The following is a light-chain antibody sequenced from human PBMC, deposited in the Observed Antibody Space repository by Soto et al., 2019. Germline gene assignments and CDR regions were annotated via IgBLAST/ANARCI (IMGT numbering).Light chain of an antibody. J-gene: IGKJ5*01. Sequence: IVLTQSPGTLSLSRGERATLSCRASQIVSSSYLSWYQQKPGQAPRLLIYCASSSATGIPDRFSGSGSGTDFTITISSLPSEDFAVYYCQQYNNWPPITFGQRTRLESK. CDR3: QQYNNWPPIT. CDR1: QIVSSSY. V-gene: IGKV3-20*01. CDR2: CAS.